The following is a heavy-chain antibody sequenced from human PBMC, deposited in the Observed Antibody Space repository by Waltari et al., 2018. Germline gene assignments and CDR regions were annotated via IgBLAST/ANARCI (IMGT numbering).Heavy chain of an antibody. CDR2: IIPIFGTA. CDR1: GGTFSSYA. Sequence: QVQLVQSGAEVKKPGSSVKVSCKASGGTFSSYAISWVRQAPGQGLEWMGGIIPIFGTANYAQKFQGRVTITADESTSTAYMELSSLRSEDTAVYYCARDTGMRRSPFLYGMDVWGQGTTVIVSS. D-gene: IGHD1-1*01. J-gene: IGHJ6*02. CDR3: ARDTGMRRSPFLYGMDV. V-gene: IGHV1-69*01.